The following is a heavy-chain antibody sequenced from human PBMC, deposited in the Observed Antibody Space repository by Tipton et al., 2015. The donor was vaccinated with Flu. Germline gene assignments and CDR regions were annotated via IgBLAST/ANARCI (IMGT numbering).Heavy chain of an antibody. CDR2: FYHGGIT. V-gene: IGHV4-38-2*01. Sequence: TLSLTCAVSGYSITSDYYWGWVRQAPGKGLEWIGSFYHGGITYYNPSLKSRVTISVDTSKNQFSLKLSSVTAADTAVCYCASGRTQNQDYTYYAMDVWGQGATVTVSS. D-gene: IGHD1-14*01. J-gene: IGHJ6*02. CDR3: ASGRTQNQDYTYYAMDV. CDR1: GYSITSDYY.